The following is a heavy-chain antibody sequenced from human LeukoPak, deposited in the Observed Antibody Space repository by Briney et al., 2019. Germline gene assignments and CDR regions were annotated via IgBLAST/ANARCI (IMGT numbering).Heavy chain of an antibody. Sequence: GGSLRLSFAASGFTFSSYAMSWVRRAPGKGLEWDSGISGSGGSTYYADSVKGRFTISRDNSKNTLYLQMNSLRAEDTAVYYCAKGYDFWSGYYRGVADYWGQGTLVTVSS. J-gene: IGHJ4*02. CDR1: GFTFSSYA. V-gene: IGHV3-23*01. D-gene: IGHD3-3*01. CDR2: ISGSGGST. CDR3: AKGYDFWSGYYRGVADY.